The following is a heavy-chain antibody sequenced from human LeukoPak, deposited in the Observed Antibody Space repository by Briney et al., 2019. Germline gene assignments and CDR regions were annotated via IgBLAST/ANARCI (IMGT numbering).Heavy chain of an antibody. CDR3: ARILLRSSTLRQHPLYYFDY. J-gene: IGHJ4*02. V-gene: IGHV1-2*02. Sequence: GASVKVSCKASGYTFTSYAMHWVRQAPGQGLEWMGWINPNSGGTNYAQKFQGRVTMTRDTSISTAYMELSRLRSDDTAVYYCARILLRSSTLRQHPLYYFDYWGQGTLVTVSS. CDR1: GYTFTSYA. CDR2: INPNSGGT. D-gene: IGHD2-2*01.